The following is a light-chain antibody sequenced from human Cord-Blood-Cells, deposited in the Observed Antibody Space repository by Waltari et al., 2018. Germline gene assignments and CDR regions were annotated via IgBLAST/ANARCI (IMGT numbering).Light chain of an antibody. J-gene: IGLJ2*01. CDR3: AAWEDSLSGPV. V-gene: IGLV1-47*01. Sequence: QSVLTQPPSASGTPGQRVTISCSGSSSNIGSNYVYWYQQLPGTAPKLLIYRNNQRPSGSPDRFSGSKSGTSASLAISGLRSEDEADYYCAAWEDSLSGPVFGGGTKLTVL. CDR2: RNN. CDR1: SSNIGSNY.